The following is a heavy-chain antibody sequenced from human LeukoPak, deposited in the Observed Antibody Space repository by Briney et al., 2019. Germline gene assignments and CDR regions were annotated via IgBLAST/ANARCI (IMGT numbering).Heavy chain of an antibody. Sequence: PGGSLRLSCVASGFTFTNSAVSWVRQAPGKGLEWVSSISATGRTTYYADSVKGRFTISRDSSKNTLYLQMNSLRAEDTAVYYCAKDREYLNWFDPWGQGTLVTVSS. D-gene: IGHD2/OR15-2a*01. CDR1: GFTFTNSA. CDR2: ISATGRTT. V-gene: IGHV3-23*01. CDR3: AKDREYLNWFDP. J-gene: IGHJ5*02.